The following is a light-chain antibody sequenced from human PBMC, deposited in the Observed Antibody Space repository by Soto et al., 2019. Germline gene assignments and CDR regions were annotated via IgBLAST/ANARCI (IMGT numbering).Light chain of an antibody. Sequence: DIQMTQSPSSLSASVGDRVTITCQASQDISSWLAWYQQKPGKAPKLLIYAASTLQSGVPSRFSGSGSGTDLTLTTSCLQSEDFATYYCQQYYSYPWTFGQGTKVDIK. J-gene: IGKJ1*01. CDR3: QQYYSYPWT. CDR1: QDISSW. CDR2: AAS. V-gene: IGKV1D-16*01.